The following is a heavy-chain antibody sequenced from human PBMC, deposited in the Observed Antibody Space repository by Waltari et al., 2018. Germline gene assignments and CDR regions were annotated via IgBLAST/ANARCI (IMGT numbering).Heavy chain of an antibody. CDR3: ARDPEPVDYGGSGGWFDP. V-gene: IGHV1-2*06. Sequence: QVQLVQSGAEVKKPGASVKVSCKASGYTFTGYYMHWVRQAPGQGLEWMGRINPNSGGTNYAQKFKGRVTMTSDTSVSTAYIELSRLRSDDTAVYYCARDPEPVDYGGSGGWFDPWGQGTLVTVSS. CDR1: GYTFTGYY. CDR2: INPNSGGT. J-gene: IGHJ5*02. D-gene: IGHD4-17*01.